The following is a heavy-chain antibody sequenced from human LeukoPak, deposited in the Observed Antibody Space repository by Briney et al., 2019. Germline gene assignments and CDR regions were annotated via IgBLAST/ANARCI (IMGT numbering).Heavy chain of an antibody. D-gene: IGHD2-15*01. V-gene: IGHV4-59*12. Sequence: SETLSLTCTVSGGSITGYYWSWIRQPPGKGLEWIGYTSYSGSTDYNPSLKSRVTISLDTSKNHFSLKLSSVTAADTAVYFCARDPGYEHWPFGVDCWGQGTLVTVSS. CDR2: TSYSGST. CDR1: GGSITGYY. J-gene: IGHJ4*02. CDR3: ARDPGYEHWPFGVDC.